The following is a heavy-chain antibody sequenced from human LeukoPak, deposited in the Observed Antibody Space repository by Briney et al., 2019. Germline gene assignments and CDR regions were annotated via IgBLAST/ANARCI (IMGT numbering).Heavy chain of an antibody. V-gene: IGHV4-34*01. Sequence: SETLSLTCAVYGGSFSGYYWSWIRQPPGKGLEWIGEINHSGSTNYNPSLKSRVTISVDTSKNQFSLKLSSVTAADTAVYYCARRGSGSYYNRKAIDYWGQGTLVTVSS. CDR3: ARRGSGSYYNRKAIDY. CDR1: GGSFSGYY. D-gene: IGHD3-10*01. J-gene: IGHJ4*02. CDR2: INHSGST.